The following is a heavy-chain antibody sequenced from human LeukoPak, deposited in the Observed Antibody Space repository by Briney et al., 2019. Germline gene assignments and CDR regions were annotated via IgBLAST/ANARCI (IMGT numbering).Heavy chain of an antibody. V-gene: IGHV4-39*07. CDR1: GGSISSSSYY. CDR2: IYYSGST. J-gene: IGHJ4*02. Sequence: SETLSLTCTVSGGSISSSSYYWGWIRQPPGKGLEWIGSIYYSGSTYYNPSLKSRVTISADTSKNQFSLKLSSVTAADTAVYYCARVYDYVWGSYRSYYFDYWGQGTLVTVSS. D-gene: IGHD3-16*02. CDR3: ARVYDYVWGSYRSYYFDY.